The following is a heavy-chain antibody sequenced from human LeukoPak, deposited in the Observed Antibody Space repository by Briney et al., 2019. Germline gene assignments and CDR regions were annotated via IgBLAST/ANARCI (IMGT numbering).Heavy chain of an antibody. J-gene: IGHJ5*02. D-gene: IGHD3-22*01. CDR3: ARGGYSNNWFDP. Sequence: SETLSLTCTVSGGSMSPYHWGWIRQPPGKGLEWTGYIYYSGSTNYNPSLNSRVTISVDTSKNQFSLKLSSVTAADTAVYYCARGGYSNNWFDPWGRGTLVTVSS. CDR2: IYYSGST. V-gene: IGHV4-59*12. CDR1: GGSMSPYH.